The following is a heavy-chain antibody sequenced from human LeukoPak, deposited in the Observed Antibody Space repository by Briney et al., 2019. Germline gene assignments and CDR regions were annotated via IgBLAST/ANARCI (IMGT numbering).Heavy chain of an antibody. J-gene: IGHJ4*02. CDR1: GGTFSSYA. D-gene: IGHD4-23*01. Sequence: SVKVSCKASGGTFSSYAISWVRQAPGQGLEWMGGIIPIFGTANYAQKFQGRVTITADESTSTAYIELSSLRSEDTAVYYCARDAYGGNSFDYWGQGTLVTVSS. CDR2: IIPIFGTA. CDR3: ARDAYGGNSFDY. V-gene: IGHV1-69*13.